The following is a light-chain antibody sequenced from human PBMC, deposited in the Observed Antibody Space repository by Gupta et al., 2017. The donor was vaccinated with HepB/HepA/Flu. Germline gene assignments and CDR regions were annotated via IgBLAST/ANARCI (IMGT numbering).Light chain of an antibody. Sequence: SYELTQPPSVSVYPGQTASITCSGDKLGDTYAYWYQQKPGQSPVLVIYQDTKRPSGIPERFSGSNSGNTATLTISGTQAMDEADYYCQAWDSSTVVFGGGTKLTVL. CDR1: KLGDTY. CDR3: QAWDSSTVV. CDR2: QDT. J-gene: IGLJ2*01. V-gene: IGLV3-1*01.